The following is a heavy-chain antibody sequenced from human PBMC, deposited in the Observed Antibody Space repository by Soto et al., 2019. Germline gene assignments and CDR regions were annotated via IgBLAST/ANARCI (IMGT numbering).Heavy chain of an antibody. D-gene: IGHD3-16*01. CDR3: ARVAPLGELFKTIDAFDI. V-gene: IGHV4-59*01. CDR2: IYYSGST. J-gene: IGHJ3*02. CDR1: GGSISSYY. Sequence: SETLSLTCTVSGGSISSYYWSWIRQPPGKGLEWIGYIYYSGSTNYNPSLKSRVTISVDTSKNQFSLKLSAVTAADTAVYYCARVAPLGELFKTIDAFDIWGQGTMVTVSS.